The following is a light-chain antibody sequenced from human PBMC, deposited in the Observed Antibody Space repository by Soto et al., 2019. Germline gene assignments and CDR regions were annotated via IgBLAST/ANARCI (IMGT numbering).Light chain of an antibody. J-gene: IGLJ3*02. V-gene: IGLV2-23*01. CDR1: SSDVGSYNL. CDR3: CSYAGSSTWV. Sequence: QSALTQPASVSGSPGQSITISCTGTSSDVGSYNLVSWYQQHPGKAPKLMIYEGSERPSGVSNRFSGSKSGNTASLTISGLQAEDGADYYCCSYAGSSTWVFGGGTKLTVL. CDR2: EGS.